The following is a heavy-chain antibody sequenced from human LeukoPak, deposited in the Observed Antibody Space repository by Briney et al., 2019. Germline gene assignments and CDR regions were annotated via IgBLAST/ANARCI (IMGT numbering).Heavy chain of an antibody. Sequence: GGSLRLSCAASGFTFRNAWMSWVRQAPGKGLEWVSYISSSSSTIYYADSVKGRFTISRDNAKNSLYLQMNSLRDEDTAVYYCARVGYAFDIWGQGTMVTVSS. CDR3: ARVGYAFDI. V-gene: IGHV3-48*02. CDR1: GFTFRNAW. CDR2: ISSSSSTI. J-gene: IGHJ3*02.